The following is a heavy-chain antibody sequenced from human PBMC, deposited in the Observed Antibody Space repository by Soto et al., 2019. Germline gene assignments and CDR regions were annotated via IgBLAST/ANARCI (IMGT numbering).Heavy chain of an antibody. CDR3: TRDLGRYYYGSGSDLCGMDV. CDR2: IRSKAYGGTT. CDR1: GFTFGDYA. D-gene: IGHD3-10*01. J-gene: IGHJ6*02. V-gene: IGHV3-49*04. Sequence: LRLSCTASGFTFGDYAMSWVRQAPGKGLEWVGFIRSKAYGGTTEYAASVKGRFTISRDDSKSIAYLQMNSLKTEDTAVYYCTRDLGRYYYGSGSDLCGMDVWGQGTTVTVSS.